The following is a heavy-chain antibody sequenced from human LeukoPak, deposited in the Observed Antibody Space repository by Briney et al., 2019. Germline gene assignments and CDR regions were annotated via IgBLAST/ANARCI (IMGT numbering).Heavy chain of an antibody. Sequence: GGSLRLSCAASGFTFSSNAIHGPRQAPGKGLEWVAEIPYDGGNTYYADSVKGRFTISRDNSKNTLYLQMNSLRAEDTAVYYCAKEGTGIHFDYWGQGTLVTVSS. D-gene: IGHD1-1*01. CDR1: GFTFSSNA. CDR2: IPYDGGNT. J-gene: IGHJ4*02. CDR3: AKEGTGIHFDY. V-gene: IGHV3-30-3*01.